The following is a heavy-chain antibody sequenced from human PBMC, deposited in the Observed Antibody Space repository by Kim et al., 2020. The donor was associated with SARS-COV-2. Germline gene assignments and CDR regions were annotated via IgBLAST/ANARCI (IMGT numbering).Heavy chain of an antibody. CDR2: INWDSDNI. CDR3: AKDMKDFDFWSGFEFDS. CDR1: GFAFDNYA. J-gene: IGHJ5*01. Sequence: GGSLRLSCAASGFAFDNYALHWVRQVPGKGLEWVSGINWDSDNIGYADSVKGRFTISRDDAENSLYLQMNSLRSEDTALYYCAKDMKDFDFWSGFEFDS. V-gene: IGHV3-9*01. D-gene: IGHD3-3*01.